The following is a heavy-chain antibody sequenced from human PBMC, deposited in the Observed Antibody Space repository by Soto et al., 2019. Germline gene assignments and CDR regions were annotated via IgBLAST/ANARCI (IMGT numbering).Heavy chain of an antibody. J-gene: IGHJ6*02. CDR1: GYTFTSYA. V-gene: IGHV1-3*01. Sequence: QVQLVQSGAEVKKPGASVKVSCNASGYTFTSYAMHWVRQAPGQRLEWMGWINAGNGNTKYSQKFQGRVTITRDTSASTAYMELSSLRSEDTAVYYCAREPGLYNWNYGLYGMDVWGQGTTVTVSS. D-gene: IGHD1-7*01. CDR2: INAGNGNT. CDR3: AREPGLYNWNYGLYGMDV.